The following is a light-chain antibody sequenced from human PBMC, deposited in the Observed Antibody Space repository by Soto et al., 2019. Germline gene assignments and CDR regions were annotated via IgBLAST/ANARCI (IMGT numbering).Light chain of an antibody. Sequence: QSVLTQPPSVSGAPGQRVTISCTGSSSNIGAGYHVHWYKQLPGTAPKLLIYGNSNRPSGVPDRFSGSKSGTSGSLAITGLQAEDEADYYCQSYDSSLSGYVFGTGTTLTVL. V-gene: IGLV1-40*01. CDR2: GNS. CDR3: QSYDSSLSGYV. J-gene: IGLJ1*01. CDR1: SSNIGAGYH.